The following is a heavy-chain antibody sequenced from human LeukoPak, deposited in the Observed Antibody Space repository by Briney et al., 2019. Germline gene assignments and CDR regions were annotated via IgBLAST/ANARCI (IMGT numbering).Heavy chain of an antibody. CDR3: ARDVGYRSWFDP. J-gene: IGHJ5*02. Sequence: GGSLRLSCAASGFTFSSYSMNWVRQAPGKGLEWVSSISSSSSYIYYADSVKGRFTIPRDNAKNSLYLQMNSLRAEDTAVYYCARDVGYRSWFDPWGQGTLVIVSS. D-gene: IGHD5-18*01. CDR2: ISSSSSYI. CDR1: GFTFSSYS. V-gene: IGHV3-21*06.